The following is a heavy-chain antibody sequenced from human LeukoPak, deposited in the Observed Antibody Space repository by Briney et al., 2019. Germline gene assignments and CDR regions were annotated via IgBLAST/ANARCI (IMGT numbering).Heavy chain of an antibody. V-gene: IGHV3-23*01. Sequence: GGSLRLSCAASGFTFSGYSMNWVRQAPGKGLEWVSIISGSGGSTYYADSVKGRFTISRDNSKNTLYLQVNSLRAEDAAVYYCAKDQYENDDDAFDIWGQGTRVIVSS. CDR2: ISGSGGST. D-gene: IGHD1-1*01. CDR3: AKDQYENDDDAFDI. CDR1: GFTFSGYS. J-gene: IGHJ3*02.